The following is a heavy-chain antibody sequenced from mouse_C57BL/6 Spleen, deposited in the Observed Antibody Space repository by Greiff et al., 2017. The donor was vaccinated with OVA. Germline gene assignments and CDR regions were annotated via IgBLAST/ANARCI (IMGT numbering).Heavy chain of an antibody. V-gene: IGHV1-82*01. CDR2: IYPGDGDT. CDR3: ALYDGYYNY. Sequence: QVQLKESGPELVKPGASVKISCKASGYAFSSSWMNWVKQRPGKGLEWIGRIYPGDGDTNYNGKFKGKATLTADKSSSTAYMQLSSLTSEDSAVYFCALYDGYYNYWGQGTTLTVSS. J-gene: IGHJ2*01. D-gene: IGHD2-3*01. CDR1: GYAFSSSW.